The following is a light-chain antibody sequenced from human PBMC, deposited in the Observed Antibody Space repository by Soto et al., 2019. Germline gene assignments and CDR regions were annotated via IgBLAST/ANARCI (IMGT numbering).Light chain of an antibody. V-gene: IGKV3-20*01. Sequence: EIVFIQSPATLSLSPGERATLSCRASQSVSSSLAWYQQNPGQAPRLLIFDASNRATGIPVRFSGSGSGTDFTLTISRLEPEDFAVYYCQLYGSSPPYIFGPGTKVDI. CDR2: DAS. CDR3: QLYGSSPPYI. J-gene: IGKJ2*01. CDR1: QSVSSS.